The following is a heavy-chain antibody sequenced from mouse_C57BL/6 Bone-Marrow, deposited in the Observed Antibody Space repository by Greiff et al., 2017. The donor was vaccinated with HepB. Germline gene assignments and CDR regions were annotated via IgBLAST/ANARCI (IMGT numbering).Heavy chain of an antibody. Sequence: QVQLQQSGAELVMPGASVKLSCKASGYTFTSYWMHWVKQRPGQGLEWIGEIDPSDSYTNYNQKFKGKSTLTVDKSSSPAYMQLSRLTSEDSAVYYCAREGITTVAYYFDYWGQGTTLTVSS. V-gene: IGHV1-69*01. CDR1: GYTFTSYW. J-gene: IGHJ2*01. D-gene: IGHD1-1*01. CDR2: IDPSDSYT. CDR3: AREGITTVAYYFDY.